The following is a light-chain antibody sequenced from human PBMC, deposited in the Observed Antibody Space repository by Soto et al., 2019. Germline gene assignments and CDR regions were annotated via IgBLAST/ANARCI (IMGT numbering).Light chain of an antibody. CDR2: LGS. J-gene: IGKJ1*01. Sequence: EIVMTQSPLSLSVTPGEPASISCRSSQSLLHPSGDSYLDWYVQRPGQSPQLLIYLGSKRASGVSDRFTGSGSGTHFTLRMSRGEAEDVGIYYCMQAQQSPRTFGQGTKVEIK. CDR1: QSLLHPSGDSY. CDR3: MQAQQSPRT. V-gene: IGKV2-28*01.